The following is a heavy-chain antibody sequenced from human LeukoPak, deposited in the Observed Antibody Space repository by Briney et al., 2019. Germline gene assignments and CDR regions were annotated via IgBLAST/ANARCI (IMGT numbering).Heavy chain of an antibody. J-gene: IGHJ4*02. CDR2: ISSSSSYI. V-gene: IGHV3-21*01. CDR3: ARDDTAVAGTYDY. Sequence: GGSLRLSCAASGFTFSSYSMNWVRQAPGEGLEWVSSISSSSSYIYYADSVKGRFTISRDNAKNSLYLQMNSLRAEDTAVYYCARDDTAVAGTYDYWGQGTLVTVSS. CDR1: GFTFSSYS. D-gene: IGHD6-19*01.